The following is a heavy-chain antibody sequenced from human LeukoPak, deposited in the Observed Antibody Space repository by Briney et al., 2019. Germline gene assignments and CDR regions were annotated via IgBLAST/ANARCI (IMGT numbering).Heavy chain of an antibody. CDR1: GGSISSYY. CDR2: IYYSGST. Sequence: SETLSLTCTVSGGSISSYYWSWIRQPPGKGLEWIGYIYYSGSTNYNPSLKSRVTISVDTSKNQFSLKLSSVTAADTAVYYCAREGYYDSSGYDYWGQGTLVTVSS. CDR3: AREGYYDSSGYDY. J-gene: IGHJ4*02. V-gene: IGHV4-59*01. D-gene: IGHD3-22*01.